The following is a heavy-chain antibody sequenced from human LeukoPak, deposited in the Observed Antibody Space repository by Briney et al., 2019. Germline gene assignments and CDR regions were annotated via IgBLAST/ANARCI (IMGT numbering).Heavy chain of an antibody. V-gene: IGHV4-34*01. Sequence: MPSETLSLTCGVYGGSFSGYYWSWIRQPPGKGLEWIGEINHSGTTNYNPSLKSRVTISVDTSKNEFSLKLSSVIAADTAVYYCARHVPRYFDWLPRNWFDPWGQGTLVTVSS. D-gene: IGHD3-9*01. CDR3: ARHVPRYFDWLPRNWFDP. J-gene: IGHJ5*02. CDR2: INHSGTT. CDR1: GGSFSGYY.